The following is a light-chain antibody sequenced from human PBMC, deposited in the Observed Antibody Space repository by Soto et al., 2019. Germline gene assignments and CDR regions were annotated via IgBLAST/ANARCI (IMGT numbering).Light chain of an antibody. J-gene: IGKJ2*01. CDR1: QSVSSSF. Sequence: EIVLTQSPGTLSLSPGERATLSCRASQSVSSSFLAWYQQKPGQAPRLLIYAASGRATGVPDRFSGSGSGTDFTLSISRLEPEDFAVYYCQLYSSSSYTFGQGTKLEIK. CDR2: AAS. CDR3: QLYSSSSYT. V-gene: IGKV3-20*01.